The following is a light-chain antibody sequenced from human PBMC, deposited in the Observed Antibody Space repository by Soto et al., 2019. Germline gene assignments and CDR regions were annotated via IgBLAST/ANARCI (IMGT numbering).Light chain of an antibody. CDR1: SSNIGSNT. CDR3: AAWDDSLNGWV. V-gene: IGLV1-44*01. CDR2: SNN. Sequence: QSVLTQPPSASGTPGQRVTISCSGSSSNIGSNTVNWYHQLPGTAPKLLIYSNNQRPSGVPDRFSGSKSGASASLAISGLQSEDEADYYCAAWDDSLNGWVFGGGTKVTVL. J-gene: IGLJ3*02.